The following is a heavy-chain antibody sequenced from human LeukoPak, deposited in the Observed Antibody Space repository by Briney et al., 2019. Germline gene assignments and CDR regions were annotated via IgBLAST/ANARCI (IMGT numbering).Heavy chain of an antibody. D-gene: IGHD5-12*01. V-gene: IGHV3-74*01. CDR2: ISSDASIT. Sequence: GGSLRLSCAASGFTFSTYWMHWVRQDPGKGLVWVSRISSDASITSYADPVKGRFTISRDNAKNTLYLQMNSLRAEDTAVYYCAREDIVATIPFDYWGQGTLVTVSS. CDR3: AREDIVATIPFDY. CDR1: GFTFSTYW. J-gene: IGHJ4*02.